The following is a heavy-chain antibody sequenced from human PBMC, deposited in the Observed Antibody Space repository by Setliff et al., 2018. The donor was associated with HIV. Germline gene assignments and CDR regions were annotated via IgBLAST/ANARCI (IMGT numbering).Heavy chain of an antibody. CDR3: ARGLSSQTYWGTRPHGLDY. J-gene: IGHJ4*01. D-gene: IGHD2-2*01. CDR2: LHSLGSSRVSDTP. Sequence: SETLSLTCSVSSGSMTGHYWTWVRQPPGKGLEWIGYLHSLGSSRVSDTPNYSPSLKSRITISLDTSKRQFSLTMTSVTAADTAVYYCARGLSSQTYWGTRPHGLDYWGQGSLVTVSS. CDR1: SGSMTGHY. V-gene: IGHV4-4*08.